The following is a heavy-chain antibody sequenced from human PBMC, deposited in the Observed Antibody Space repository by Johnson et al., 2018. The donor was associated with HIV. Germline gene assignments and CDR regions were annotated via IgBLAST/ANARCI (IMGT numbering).Heavy chain of an antibody. V-gene: IGHV3-NL1*01. CDR1: GFSFSSYG. D-gene: IGHD2-15*01. J-gene: IGHJ3*01. CDR2: IYTGDST. CDR3: ARAPRWSQTFDL. Sequence: QVQLVESGGGVVQPGRSLRLSCAASGFSFSSYGIHWVRQAPGQGLEWVSVIYTGDSTYYADSVRGRFTVSRDNSKNTMYLQMNSLRAEDTALYYCARAPRWSQTFDLWGQGTMVTVSS.